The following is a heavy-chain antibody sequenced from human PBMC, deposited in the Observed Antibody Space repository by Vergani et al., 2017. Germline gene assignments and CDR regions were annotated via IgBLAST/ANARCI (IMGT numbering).Heavy chain of an antibody. Sequence: QVQLVQSGAEVKKPGASVKVSCKASGYIFTSYYMHWVRQAPGQGLEWMGIINPSGGSTSYAQKFQGRVTMTRDTSTSTVYMELSSLRSEDTAVYYCARIDYGDRSLDYWGQGTLVTVSS. CDR3: ARIDYGDRSLDY. D-gene: IGHD4-17*01. CDR2: INPSGGST. CDR1: GYIFTSYY. J-gene: IGHJ4*02. V-gene: IGHV1-46*01.